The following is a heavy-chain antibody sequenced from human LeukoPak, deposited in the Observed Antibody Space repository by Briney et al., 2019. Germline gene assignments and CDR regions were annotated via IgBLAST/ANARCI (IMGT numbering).Heavy chain of an antibody. D-gene: IGHD3-22*01. CDR3: ARGGGGYYFASRYYFDY. CDR2: INPSGGST. Sequence: GASVKVSCKASGYTFTSYYMHWVRQAPGQGLEWMGIINPSGGSTSYAQKFQGRVTMTRDMSTNTVYMELSSLRSEDTAVYYCARGGGGYYFASRYYFDYWGQGTLVTVSS. V-gene: IGHV1-46*01. CDR1: GYTFTSYY. J-gene: IGHJ4*02.